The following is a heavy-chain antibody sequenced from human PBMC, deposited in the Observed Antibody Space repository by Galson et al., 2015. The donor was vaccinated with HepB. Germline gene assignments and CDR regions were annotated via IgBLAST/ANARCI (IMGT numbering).Heavy chain of an antibody. D-gene: IGHD6-19*01. J-gene: IGHJ4*02. CDR1: GFTFSSYS. CDR3: AGLGHSSGWYDPLRGY. CDR2: ISSSSSYI. Sequence: SLRLSCAASGFTFSSYSINWVRQAPGKGLEWVSSISSSSSYIYYADSVKGRFTISRDNAKNSLFLQMNSLRAEDTAVYYCAGLGHSSGWYDPLRGYWGQGTLVTVPS. V-gene: IGHV3-21*01.